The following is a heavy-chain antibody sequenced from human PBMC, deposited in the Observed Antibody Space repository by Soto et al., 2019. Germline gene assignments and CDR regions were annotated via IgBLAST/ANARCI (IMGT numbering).Heavy chain of an antibody. CDR2: TSYRSKWYN. J-gene: IGHJ5*02. CDR1: GDSVSSNSAD. CDR3: ARTLVLRYFGGLRGYNWLDP. D-gene: IGHD3-9*01. V-gene: IGHV6-1*01. Sequence: PSQTLSLTCAISGDSVSSNSADWNWIRQSPSRGLEWLGRTSYRSKWYNDYAVSVKSRITINXDTSKNQFSLQLNSVTPEDTAVYYCARTLVLRYFGGLRGYNWLDPWAQGTLVPVSS.